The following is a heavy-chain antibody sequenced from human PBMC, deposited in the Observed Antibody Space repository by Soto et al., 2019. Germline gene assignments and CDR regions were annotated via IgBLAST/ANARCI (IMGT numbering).Heavy chain of an antibody. CDR3: ATGRSTRFDP. CDR2: ISFDGTAK. D-gene: IGHD1-1*01. Sequence: GGSLRLSCVASGFTFNRYGMHWVCQAPGKGLEWVAEISFDGTAKYYAESVKGRFTVSRDNGNNTLHLEMNSLGAKDTAVYFCATGRSTRFDPWGQGTLVTVSS. V-gene: IGHV3-30*03. J-gene: IGHJ5*02. CDR1: GFTFNRYG.